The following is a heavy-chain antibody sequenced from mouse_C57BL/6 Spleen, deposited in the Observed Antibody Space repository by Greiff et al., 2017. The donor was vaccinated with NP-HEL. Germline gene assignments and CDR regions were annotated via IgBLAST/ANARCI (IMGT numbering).Heavy chain of an antibody. Sequence: EVQLVESGPELVKPGASVKIPCKASGYTFTDYNMDWVKQSHGKSLEWIGDINPNNGGTIYNQKFKGKATLTVDKSSSTAYMELRSLTSEDTAVYYCASRGLLRPYWYFDVWGTGTTVTVSS. V-gene: IGHV1-18*01. CDR2: INPNNGGT. CDR1: GYTFTDYN. CDR3: ASRGLLRPYWYFDV. D-gene: IGHD1-2*01. J-gene: IGHJ1*03.